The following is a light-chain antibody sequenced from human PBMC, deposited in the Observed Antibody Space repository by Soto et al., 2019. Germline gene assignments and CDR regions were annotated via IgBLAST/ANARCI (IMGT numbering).Light chain of an antibody. CDR1: SSNNGAGYD. J-gene: IGLJ1*01. CDR3: QSYDSSLYV. V-gene: IGLV1-40*01. Sequence: QSVLTQPPSVSGAPGQRVTISCTGTSSNNGAGYDVHWYQQLPGTAPKLLIYGNSNRPSGVPDRFSGSKSGTSASLAITGLQAEDEADYYCQSYDSSLYVFGTGTKLTVL. CDR2: GNS.